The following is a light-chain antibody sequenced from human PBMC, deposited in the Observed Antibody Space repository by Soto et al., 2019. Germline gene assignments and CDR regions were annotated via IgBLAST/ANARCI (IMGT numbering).Light chain of an antibody. Sequence: EMVVTQSPGTLSLSPGERATLSCRASQSDTNAYLTWYQQKPGQAPRPLIYGASTRATGVPARFSGSGSGTEFTLTISSLQSEDSAIYYCQQYSSWPFTFGPGTKVAIE. J-gene: IGKJ3*01. CDR2: GAS. V-gene: IGKV3-15*01. CDR1: QSDTNAY. CDR3: QQYSSWPFT.